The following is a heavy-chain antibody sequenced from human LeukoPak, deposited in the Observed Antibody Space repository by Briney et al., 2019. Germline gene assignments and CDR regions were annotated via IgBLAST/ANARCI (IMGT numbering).Heavy chain of an antibody. J-gene: IGHJ4*02. Sequence: ASVKVSCKASSYTFTSYGISWVRQAPGQGLEWMGWISSYNGNTNYAQKLQGRVTMTTDTSTSTAYMELRSLRSDDTAVYYCARDPAGTFGGAFDYWGQGTLVTVSS. CDR3: ARDPAGTFGGAFDY. CDR2: ISSYNGNT. D-gene: IGHD3-16*01. CDR1: SYTFTSYG. V-gene: IGHV1-18*01.